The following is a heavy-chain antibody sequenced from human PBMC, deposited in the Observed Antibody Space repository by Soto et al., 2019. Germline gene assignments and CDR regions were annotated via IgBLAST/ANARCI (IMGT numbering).Heavy chain of an antibody. CDR3: SKDDGPGWKRYWLEQ. CDR2: ISGSGGST. D-gene: IGHD1-1*01. Sequence: PGGSLRLSCAASGFTFSSYAMSWVRQAPGKGLEWVSVISGSGGSTYYADSVKGRFTISRDNSKNTLYLQINSLRVEDTAVYYCSKDDGPGWKRYWLEQWGQGTLVTVFS. CDR1: GFTFSSYA. V-gene: IGHV3-23*01. J-gene: IGHJ5*02.